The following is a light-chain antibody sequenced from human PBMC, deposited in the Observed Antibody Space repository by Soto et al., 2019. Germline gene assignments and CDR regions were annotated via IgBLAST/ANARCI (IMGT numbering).Light chain of an antibody. V-gene: IGLV1-51*01. Sequence: QAVVTQPPSISVAPGQKVTISCSGSSSNIGNYYVSWYQQLPGAAPKLLISDNDNRPSGIPDRFSGSKSGTSATLDITGLQTGDEADYYCGTWDSGLSVVLFGGGTKLTVL. CDR3: GTWDSGLSVVL. J-gene: IGLJ2*01. CDR1: SSNIGNYY. CDR2: DND.